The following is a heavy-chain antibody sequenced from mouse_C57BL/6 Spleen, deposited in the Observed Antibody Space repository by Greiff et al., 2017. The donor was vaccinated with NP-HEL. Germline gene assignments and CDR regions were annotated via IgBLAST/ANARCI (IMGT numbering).Heavy chain of an antibody. CDR3: ASSEQIRRREAMDY. CDR2: IYPGSGST. D-gene: IGHD3-2*02. J-gene: IGHJ4*01. Sequence: QVQLQQPGAELVKPGASVKMSCKASGYTFTSYWITWVKQRPGQGLEWIGDIYPGSGSTNYNEKFKSKATLTVDTSSSTAYMQLSSLTSEDSAVYYCASSEQIRRREAMDYWGQGTSVTVSS. V-gene: IGHV1-55*01. CDR1: GYTFTSYW.